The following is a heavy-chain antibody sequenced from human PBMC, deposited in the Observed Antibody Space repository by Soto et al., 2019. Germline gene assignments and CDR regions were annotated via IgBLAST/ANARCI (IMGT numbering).Heavy chain of an antibody. CDR3: ARMRGMLLGYFDV. J-gene: IGHJ3*01. Sequence: QEKLVQTGAEVKTPGSSVKVSCKISGGSFRNNAFSWVRQAPGQGLEWMGQILPVYDTTKYARKFEGRVTITEDKSPITIQMELDTVRSDDTAVSYCARMRGMLLGYFDVWGKGTTVSVSS. CDR1: GGSFRNNA. D-gene: IGHD3-16*01. CDR2: ILPVYDTT. V-gene: IGHV1-69*06.